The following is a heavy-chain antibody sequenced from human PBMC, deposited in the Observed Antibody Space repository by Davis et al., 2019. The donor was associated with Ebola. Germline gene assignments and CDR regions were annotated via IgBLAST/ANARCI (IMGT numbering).Heavy chain of an antibody. CDR3: AGRFTRGGYCSSTSCYNGMDV. V-gene: IGHV4-34*01. CDR2: IYYSGST. Sequence: SQTLSLTCAVYGGSFSGYYWSWIRQPPGKGLEWIGSIYYSGSTYYTPSLKSRVTISVDTSKNKFSLKLSSVTAADTAVYYCAGRFTRGGYCSSTSCYNGMDVWGQGTTVTVSS. D-gene: IGHD2-2*02. CDR1: GGSFSGYY. J-gene: IGHJ6*02.